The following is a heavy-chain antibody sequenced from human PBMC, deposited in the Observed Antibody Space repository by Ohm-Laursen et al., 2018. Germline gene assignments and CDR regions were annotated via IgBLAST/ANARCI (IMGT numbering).Heavy chain of an antibody. CDR2: VSTSGDYT. Sequence: SLRLSCSASGFSFSSYIMNWVRQVPGGGLEWVSSVSTSGDYTYYTDSMKGRFTISRDNAQNSLSLQMNSLRAEDTAVYYCSRSMTPGLVDYWGQGTLVTVSS. D-gene: IGHD2-2*01. J-gene: IGHJ4*02. CDR3: SRSMTPGLVDY. CDR1: GFSFSSYI. V-gene: IGHV3-21*01.